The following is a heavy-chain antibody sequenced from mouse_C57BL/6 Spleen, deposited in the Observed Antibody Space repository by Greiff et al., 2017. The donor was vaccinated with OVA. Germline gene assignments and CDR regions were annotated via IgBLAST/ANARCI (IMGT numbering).Heavy chain of an antibody. Sequence: QVQLQQSGPELVKPGASVKISCKASGYSFTSYYIHWVKQRPGQGLEWIGWIYPGSGNTKYNEKFKGKATLTADTSSSTAYMQLSSLTSEDSAVYYCARDYYYGSSYGYFDVWGTGTTVTVSS. CDR2: IYPGSGNT. D-gene: IGHD1-1*01. J-gene: IGHJ1*03. CDR3: ARDYYYGSSYGYFDV. CDR1: GYSFTSYY. V-gene: IGHV1-66*01.